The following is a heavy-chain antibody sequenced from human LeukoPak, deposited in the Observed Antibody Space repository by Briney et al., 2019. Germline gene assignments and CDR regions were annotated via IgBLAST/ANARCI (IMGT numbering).Heavy chain of an antibody. CDR2: INHSGST. Sequence: PSETLSLTCAVYGGSFSGYYWSWIRQPPGKGLEWIGEINHSGSTNYNPSLKSRVTISVDTSKNQFSLKLSSVTAADTAVYYCARDLLAEYYYGSGSYPNWFDPWGQGTLVTASS. J-gene: IGHJ5*02. CDR3: ARDLLAEYYYGSGSYPNWFDP. V-gene: IGHV4-34*01. D-gene: IGHD3-10*01. CDR1: GGSFSGYY.